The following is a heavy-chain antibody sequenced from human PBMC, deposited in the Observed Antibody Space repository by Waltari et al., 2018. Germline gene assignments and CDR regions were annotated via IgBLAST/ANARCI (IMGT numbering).Heavy chain of an antibody. CDR2: IIPILGIA. J-gene: IGHJ4*02. Sequence: QVQLVQSGAEVKKPGSSVKVSCKASGGTFSSYAIRWVRQAPGQGLEWMGRIIPILGIANYAQKFQGRVTITADKSTSTAYMELSSLRSEDTAVYYCATINSYSSPDYWGQGTLVTVSS. D-gene: IGHD6-13*01. CDR3: ATINSYSSPDY. CDR1: GGTFSSYA. V-gene: IGHV1-69*09.